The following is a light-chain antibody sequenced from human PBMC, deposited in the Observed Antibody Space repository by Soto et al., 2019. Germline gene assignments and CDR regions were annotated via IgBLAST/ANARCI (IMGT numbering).Light chain of an antibody. J-gene: IGLJ1*01. CDR2: EVS. CDR1: SSDVGGYNH. Sequence: QSVLTQPASVSGSPGQSLTVSCTGTSSDVGGYNHVSWYQQHPGKAPKLLIFEVSNRPSGVSDRFSGSKSGNTASLTISGLQAEDEADYYCAAWDDSLGAYVFGTGTKLTVL. V-gene: IGLV2-14*01. CDR3: AAWDDSLGAYV.